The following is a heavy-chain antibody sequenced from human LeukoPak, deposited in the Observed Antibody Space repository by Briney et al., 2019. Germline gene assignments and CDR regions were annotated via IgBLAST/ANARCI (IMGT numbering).Heavy chain of an antibody. J-gene: IGHJ5*02. CDR2: MNPNSGNT. V-gene: IGHV1-8*01. D-gene: IGHD3-10*01. CDR3: ARGSELLWFGESRYWFDP. Sequence: GASAKVSCKASGYTFTSYDINWVRQATGQGLEWMGWMNPNSGNTGYAQKFQGRVTMTRNTSISTAYMELSSLRSEDTAVYYCARGSELLWFGESRYWFDPWGQGTLVTVSS. CDR1: GYTFTSYD.